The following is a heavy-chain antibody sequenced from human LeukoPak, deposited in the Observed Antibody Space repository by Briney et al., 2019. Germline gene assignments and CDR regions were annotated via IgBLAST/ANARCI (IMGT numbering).Heavy chain of an antibody. CDR1: GGSISSSSYY. CDR3: ARLIRLGNGGLYYYYYYYMDV. CDR2: IYYSGST. J-gene: IGHJ6*03. V-gene: IGHV4-39*01. D-gene: IGHD7-27*01. Sequence: SETLSLTCTVSGGSISSSSYYWGWIRQPPGKGLEWIGSIYYSGSTYYNPSLKSRVTISVDTSKNQFSLKLSSVTAADTAVDYCARLIRLGNGGLYYYYYYYMDVWGKGTTVTVSS.